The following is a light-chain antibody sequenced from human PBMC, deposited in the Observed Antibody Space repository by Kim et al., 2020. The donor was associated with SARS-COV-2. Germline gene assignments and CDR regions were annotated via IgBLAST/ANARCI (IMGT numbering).Light chain of an antibody. V-gene: IGLV2-14*03. CDR1: SSDVGGYKY. CDR2: DVN. CDR3: SSYTRSSTLV. J-gene: IGLJ2*01. Sequence: QSALTQPASVSGSPGQSITISCTGSSSDVGGYKYVSWYQQHPGKAPKLMIYDVNNRPSGVSNRFYGSKSGNTASLTISGLQAEDEADYYCSSYTRSSTLVFGGGTQLTVL.